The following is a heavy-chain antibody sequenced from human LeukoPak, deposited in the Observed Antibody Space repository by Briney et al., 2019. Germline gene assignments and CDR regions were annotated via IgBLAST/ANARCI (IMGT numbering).Heavy chain of an antibody. J-gene: IGHJ6*02. CDR2: IRGSGGNT. CDR1: GFTVSSHA. V-gene: IGHV3-23*01. Sequence: GGSLRLSCAASGFTVSSHAMSWVRQPSGKGPEWLSAIRGSGGNTFYADSVKGRFSISRDTSKNTVSLQMNSLRAEDTAVYYCAKDRSDNSTWYCMDVWGQGTTVTVSS. D-gene: IGHD2/OR15-2a*01. CDR3: AKDRSDNSTWYCMDV.